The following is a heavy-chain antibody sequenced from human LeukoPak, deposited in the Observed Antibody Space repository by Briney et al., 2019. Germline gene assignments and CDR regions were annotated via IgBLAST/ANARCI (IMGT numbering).Heavy chain of an antibody. CDR1: GGTFSSYA. J-gene: IGHJ4*02. D-gene: IGHD3-22*01. CDR3: ARANRGETGENYYDSN. V-gene: IGHV1-18*01. Sequence: GASVKVSCKASGGTFSSYAISWVRQAPGQGLEWMGWISAYNGNTNYAQKLQGRVTMTTDTSTSTAYMELRSLRSDDTAVYYCARANRGETGENYYDSNWGQGTLVTVSS. CDR2: ISAYNGNT.